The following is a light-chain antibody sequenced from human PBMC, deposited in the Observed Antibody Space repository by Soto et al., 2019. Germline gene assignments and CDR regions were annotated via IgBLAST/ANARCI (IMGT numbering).Light chain of an antibody. CDR1: QSVSNN. CDR2: GAS. Sequence: EIVMTQSPATLSVSPGERATLSCRASQSVSNNLAWYQQKPGQAPRLLIYGASNRATGIPARFSGSGSGTEFTLTISSLQSEDFAVYSCQQYNKWPLTFGGGTRVEIK. V-gene: IGKV3-15*01. J-gene: IGKJ4*01. CDR3: QQYNKWPLT.